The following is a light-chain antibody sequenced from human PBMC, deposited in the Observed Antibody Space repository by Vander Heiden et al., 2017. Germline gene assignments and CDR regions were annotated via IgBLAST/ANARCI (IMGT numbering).Light chain of an antibody. J-gene: IGKJ2*01. V-gene: IGKV1-39*01. CDR3: QQSYSTPVYT. Sequence: DIQMTQFPSSLSASVGDRITITCRASQPISNYFNWYQQKPGNDPKLLIYTASNLQSAVPSSFSGSGSGTLFTLSISSLQPEDFATYYCQQSYSTPVYTFGQGTKLEIK. CDR2: TAS. CDR1: QPISNY.